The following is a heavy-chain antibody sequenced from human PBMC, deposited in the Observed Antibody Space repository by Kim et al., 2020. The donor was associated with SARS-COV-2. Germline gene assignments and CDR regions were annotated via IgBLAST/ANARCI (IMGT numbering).Heavy chain of an antibody. D-gene: IGHD1-1*01. J-gene: IGHJ6*02. Sequence: VKGRFTISRDNSKNSLYLQMNSLRTEDTALYYCAKDMGGTTSYYYYGMDVWGQGTTVTVSS. V-gene: IGHV3-43*01. CDR3: AKDMGGTTSYYYYGMDV.